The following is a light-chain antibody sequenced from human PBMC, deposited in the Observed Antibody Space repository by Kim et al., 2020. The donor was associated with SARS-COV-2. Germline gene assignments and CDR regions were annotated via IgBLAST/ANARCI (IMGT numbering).Light chain of an antibody. CDR3: AVWDDSLKQGV. Sequence: ELTQPPSASGTPGHRVTISCSGSSSNIGSNNVVWYQQLPGAAPNLLIYSNNQRPSGIPDRFSGSRSATSASLAISGLQSGDEADYYCAVWDDSLKQGVFGGGTQLTVL. CDR1: SSNIGSNN. V-gene: IGLV1-44*01. J-gene: IGLJ3*02. CDR2: SNN.